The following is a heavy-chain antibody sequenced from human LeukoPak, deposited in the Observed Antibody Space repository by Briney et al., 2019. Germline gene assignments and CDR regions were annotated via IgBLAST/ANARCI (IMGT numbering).Heavy chain of an antibody. CDR3: ASTLRDVLRYFDWFPIYY. Sequence: SETLSLTCTVSGGSISSGGYYWSWIRQHPGKGLEWIGYIYYSGSTYYNPSLKSRVTISVDTSKNQFSLKLSSVTAADTAVYYCASTLRDVLRYFDWFPIYYWGQGTLVTVSS. V-gene: IGHV4-31*03. CDR1: GGSISSGGYY. J-gene: IGHJ4*02. D-gene: IGHD3-9*01. CDR2: IYYSGST.